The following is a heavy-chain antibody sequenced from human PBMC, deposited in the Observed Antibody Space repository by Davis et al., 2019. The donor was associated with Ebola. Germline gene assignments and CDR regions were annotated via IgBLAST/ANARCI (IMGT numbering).Heavy chain of an antibody. CDR2: IYSSGST. CDR3: AREDGLEAFDI. D-gene: IGHD6-6*01. J-gene: IGHJ3*02. CDR1: GGSINSYY. V-gene: IGHV4-4*07. Sequence: PSETLSLTCTVSGGSINSYYYNWIRQPAGKGLEWIGRIYSSGSTYYSPSLKSRVTMSIDTSKNQFSLKLSSVTAADTAVYYCAREDGLEAFDIWGQGTMVTVSS.